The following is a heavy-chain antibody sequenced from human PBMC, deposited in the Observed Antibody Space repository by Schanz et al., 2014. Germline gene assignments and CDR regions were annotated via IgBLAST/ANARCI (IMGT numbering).Heavy chain of an antibody. CDR2: ITTGGNT. V-gene: IGHV3-23*01. Sequence: EVHLLESGGGLVQPGGSLRLSCAASGFTFSNHALSWVRQAPGKGLEWVSSITTGGNTYYRDSVKGRFTISRDNSKNTLFLQMSSLRAEDTAVYYCARGVRIDYWGQGTLVTVSS. D-gene: IGHD3-3*01. CDR3: ARGVRIDY. J-gene: IGHJ4*02. CDR1: GFTFSNHA.